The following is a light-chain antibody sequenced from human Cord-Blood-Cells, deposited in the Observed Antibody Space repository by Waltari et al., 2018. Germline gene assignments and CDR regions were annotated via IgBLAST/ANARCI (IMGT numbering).Light chain of an antibody. Sequence: QSALTQPASVSGSPGQSITISCTGTSSDVGSYNLVSWYQQHPGKAPKRMIYDGSKRPSGVSNRFSGYKSGNTASLTISGLQAEDEADYYCCSYAGSSTFRVFGGGTKLTVL. CDR1: SSDVGSYNL. J-gene: IGLJ3*02. CDR2: DGS. CDR3: CSYAGSSTFRV. V-gene: IGLV2-23*03.